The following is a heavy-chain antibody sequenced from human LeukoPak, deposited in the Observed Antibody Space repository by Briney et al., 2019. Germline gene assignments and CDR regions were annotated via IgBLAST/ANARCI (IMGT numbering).Heavy chain of an antibody. CDR2: INWNGGST. D-gene: IGHD2-15*01. V-gene: IGHV3-20*04. CDR3: ARVLRYCSGGNCYSGGLGYMDV. J-gene: IGHJ6*03. CDR1: GFTFDDYG. Sequence: GGSLRLSCAASGFTFDDYGMSWVRQAPGKGLEWVSGINWNGGSTGYADSAKGRFTISRDNAKNSLYLQMNSLRAEDTALYYCARVLRYCSGGNCYSGGLGYMDVWGKGTTVTISS.